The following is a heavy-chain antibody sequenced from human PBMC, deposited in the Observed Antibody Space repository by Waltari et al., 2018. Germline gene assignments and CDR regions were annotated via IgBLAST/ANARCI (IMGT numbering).Heavy chain of an antibody. D-gene: IGHD2-21*02. V-gene: IGHV1-2*02. J-gene: IGHJ5*02. CDR2: INPNSGGT. Sequence: QVQLVQSGAEVKTPGASVKVSCKASGYTFTGYYMPWVRQAPGQGLEWMGWINPNSGGTNYAQKFQGRVTMTRDTSISTAYMELSRLRSDDTAVYYCARDLRLVVTASTNWFDPWGQGTLVTVSS. CDR3: ARDLRLVVTASTNWFDP. CDR1: GYTFTGYY.